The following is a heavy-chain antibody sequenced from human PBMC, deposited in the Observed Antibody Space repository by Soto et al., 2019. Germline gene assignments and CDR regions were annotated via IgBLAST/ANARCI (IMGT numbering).Heavy chain of an antibody. CDR3: AKKVPGSNPLDS. V-gene: IGHV3-73*01. CDR1: GFTFGASA. J-gene: IGHJ4*02. D-gene: IGHD1-1*01. Sequence: PGGSLRLSCAASGFTFGASALQWVRQASGKGLEWLGRIGSRGESYATTYDVSVKGRFTISRDDSKKTAYLQMNSLESEDTAVYYCAKKVPGSNPLDSWGQGALVTVSS. CDR2: IGSRGESYAT.